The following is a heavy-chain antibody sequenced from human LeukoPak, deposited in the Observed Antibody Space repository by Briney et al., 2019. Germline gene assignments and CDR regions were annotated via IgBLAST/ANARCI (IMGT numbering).Heavy chain of an antibody. CDR3: ARDHRGSYPPDYYFYYGLDV. V-gene: IGHV4-59*01. CDR1: GGSISSYY. Sequence: SETLSLTCTVSGGSISSYYWSWIRQPPGKGLEWIGYIYYSGSTNYNPSLKSRVTISVDTSKNQFSLKLSPVTAADTAVYYCARDHRGSYPPDYYFYYGLDVWGQGTTVTVSS. CDR2: IYYSGST. D-gene: IGHD1-26*01. J-gene: IGHJ6*02.